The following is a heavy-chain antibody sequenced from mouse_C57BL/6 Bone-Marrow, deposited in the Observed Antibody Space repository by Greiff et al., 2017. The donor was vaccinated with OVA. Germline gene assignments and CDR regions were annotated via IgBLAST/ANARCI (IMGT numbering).Heavy chain of an antibody. CDR1: GYTFTDYN. J-gene: IGHJ3*01. CDR2: INPNNGGT. Sequence: VQLKESGPELVKPGASVKIPCKASGYTFTDYNMDWVKQSHGKSLEWIGDINPNNGGTIYNQNFKGKATLTVDKSSSTAYMELRSLTSEDTAVYYCASVSFAYWGQGTLVTVSA. CDR3: ASVSFAY. V-gene: IGHV1-18*01.